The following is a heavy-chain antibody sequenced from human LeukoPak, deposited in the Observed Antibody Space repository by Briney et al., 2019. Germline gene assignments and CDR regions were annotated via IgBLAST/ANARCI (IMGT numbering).Heavy chain of an antibody. Sequence: GGSLRLSCAASGFTFSSYEMNWVRQAPGKGLEWVAVISYDGSNKYYADSVKGRFTISRDNSKNTLYLQMNSLRAEDTAVYFCARVSVAVLWGAFDMWGQGTRVIVSS. D-gene: IGHD6-19*01. J-gene: IGHJ3*02. CDR2: ISYDGSNK. CDR3: ARVSVAVLWGAFDM. CDR1: GFTFSSYE. V-gene: IGHV3-30*04.